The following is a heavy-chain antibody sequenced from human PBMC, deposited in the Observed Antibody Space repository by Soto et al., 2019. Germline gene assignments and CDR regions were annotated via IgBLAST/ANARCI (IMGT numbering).Heavy chain of an antibody. CDR3: ARDQSGYGQLSAFDI. Sequence: QVQLQESGPGLVKPSQTLSLTCTVSGGSISSGGYYWSWIRQHPGKGLEWIGYIYYSGSTYYNPSLKSRVTISVDTSKNQFSLKLSSVTAADTSVYYCARDQSGYGQLSAFDIWGQGTMVTVSS. J-gene: IGHJ3*02. D-gene: IGHD5-12*01. CDR2: IYYSGST. V-gene: IGHV4-31*03. CDR1: GGSISSGGYY.